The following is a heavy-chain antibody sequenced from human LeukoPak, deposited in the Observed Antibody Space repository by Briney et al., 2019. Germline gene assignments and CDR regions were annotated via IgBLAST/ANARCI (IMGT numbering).Heavy chain of an antibody. V-gene: IGHV3-48*03. J-gene: IGHJ4*02. CDR2: ISSSGSTI. CDR1: GFTFISYE. CDR3: ARDRHYCDSTGHYGYFDY. Sequence: PGGSLRLSCAASGFTFISYEMNWVRQAPGKGLEWVSYISSSGSTIYYADSVKGRFTISRDNAKNSLYLQTNSLRAEDTAVYYCARDRHYCDSTGHYGYFDYWGQGTLVTVSS. D-gene: IGHD3-22*01.